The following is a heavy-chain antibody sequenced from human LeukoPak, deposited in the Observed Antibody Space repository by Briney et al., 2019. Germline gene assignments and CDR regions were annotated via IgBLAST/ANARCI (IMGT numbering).Heavy chain of an antibody. V-gene: IGHV4-59*01. CDR2: MFYSGST. CDR1: GGSISSYY. J-gene: IGHJ5*02. Sequence: SETLSLTCTVSGGSISSYYWSWIRQPPGKGLEGIGYMFYSGSTNYNPSLKSRVTISVDTSKNQFSLKLSSVTAADTAVYYCARTERSTMVRGVSNNWFDPWGQGTLVTVSS. CDR3: ARTERSTMVRGVSNNWFDP. D-gene: IGHD3-10*01.